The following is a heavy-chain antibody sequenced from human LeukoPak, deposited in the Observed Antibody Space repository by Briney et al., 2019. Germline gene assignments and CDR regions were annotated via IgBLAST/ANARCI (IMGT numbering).Heavy chain of an antibody. V-gene: IGHV4-59*11. CDR2: IYYSGST. Sequence: SETLSLTCTVSGGSISGHYWSWIRQPPGKGLEWIGYIYYSGSTNYNSSLKSRVTMSVDTSKNQLSLSLTSLTATDTAVYYCARGGWSLDLWGRGTLVTVSS. D-gene: IGHD5-12*01. CDR1: GGSISGHY. CDR3: ARGGWSLDL. J-gene: IGHJ2*01.